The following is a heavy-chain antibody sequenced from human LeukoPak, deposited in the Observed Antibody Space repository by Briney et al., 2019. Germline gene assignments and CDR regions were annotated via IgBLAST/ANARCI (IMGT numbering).Heavy chain of an antibody. CDR3: ARLCRFVRVDYFDY. D-gene: IGHD3-10*02. CDR1: GFPFSSYS. Sequence: GGSLRLSFAASGFPFSSYSMNWVRQAPGKGLEWVSYISSSGSIYYADSVKGRFTISRDNAKNSLYLQMNSLRVEDAAVYYCARLCRFVRVDYFDYWGQGALVTVSS. CDR2: ISSSGSI. V-gene: IGHV3-48*01. J-gene: IGHJ4*02.